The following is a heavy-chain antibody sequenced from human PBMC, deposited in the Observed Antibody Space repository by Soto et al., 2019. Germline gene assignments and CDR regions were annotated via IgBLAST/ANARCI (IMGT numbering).Heavy chain of an antibody. V-gene: IGHV4-59*12. J-gene: IGHJ5*02. CDR3: ARDRWTSRANWFDP. D-gene: IGHD3-16*02. CDR1: GGSIDSYY. CDR2: ISDRGTT. Sequence: RLPETLSLTCTIFGGSIDSYYWSWIRQAPGKGLEWIGHISDRGTTTYNPSLGSRVTISVDTSRNLFSLKLSSVTVADTAVYFCARDRWTSRANWFDPWGPGTLVTVSS.